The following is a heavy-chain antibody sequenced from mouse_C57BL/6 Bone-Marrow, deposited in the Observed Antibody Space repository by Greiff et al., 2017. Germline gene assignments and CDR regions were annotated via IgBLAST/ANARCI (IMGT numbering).Heavy chain of an antibody. J-gene: IGHJ4*01. CDR3: ARRLLLLLLD. CDR1: GFTFSDYG. D-gene: IGHD3-2*02. V-gene: IGHV5-17*01. Sequence: EVHLVESGGGLVKPGGSLKLSCAASGFTFSDYGMHWGRQAPEKGLEWVAYISSGSSTIYYADTVKGRFTISRDKAKNTLFLQMTSLRSEDTAMYYCARRLLLLLLDWGQGTSVTVSS. CDR2: ISSGSSTI.